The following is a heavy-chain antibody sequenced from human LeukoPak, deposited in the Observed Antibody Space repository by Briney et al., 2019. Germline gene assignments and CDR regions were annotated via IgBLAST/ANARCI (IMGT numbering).Heavy chain of an antibody. CDR2: ISYDGSNK. J-gene: IGHJ4*02. V-gene: IGHV3-30*04. Sequence: GRSLRLSCAASGFTFSSYAMHWVRQAPGKGLEWVAVISYDGSNKYYADSVKGRFTISRDNSKNTLYLQMNSLRAEGTAVYYCAREVRYSGYDYWGQGTLVTVSS. CDR1: GFTFSSYA. CDR3: AREVRYSGYDY. D-gene: IGHD5-12*01.